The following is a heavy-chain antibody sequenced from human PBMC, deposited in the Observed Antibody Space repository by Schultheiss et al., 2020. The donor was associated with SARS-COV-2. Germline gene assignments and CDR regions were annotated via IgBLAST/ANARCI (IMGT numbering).Heavy chain of an antibody. CDR2: IHPNSGGT. D-gene: IGHD6-19*01. Sequence: ASVKVSCKASGYTFTGYYMHWVRQAPGQGLEWMGWIHPNSGGTNYAQNFQGRVTMTRDTSISTAYMELSRLRSDDTAVYYCARDQQEEAVPHPHYGMDVWGQGTTVTVSS. CDR3: ARDQQEEAVPHPHYGMDV. J-gene: IGHJ6*02. CDR1: GYTFTGYY. V-gene: IGHV1-2*02.